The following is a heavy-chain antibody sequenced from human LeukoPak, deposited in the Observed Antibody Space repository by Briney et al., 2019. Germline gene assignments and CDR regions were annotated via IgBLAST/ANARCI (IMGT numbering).Heavy chain of an antibody. V-gene: IGHV3-23*01. Sequence: PSETLSLTCAVYGGSFSGYYWSWIRQPPGKGLEWVSAISGSGGSTYYADSVRGRFTISRHDSKNTLYLQMNSLRAEDTAVYYCAKDLPLLWFGAPHYYFDCWGQGTLVAVCS. CDR1: GGSFSGYY. CDR2: ISGSGGST. CDR3: AKDLPLLWFGAPHYYFDC. D-gene: IGHD3-10*01. J-gene: IGHJ4*02.